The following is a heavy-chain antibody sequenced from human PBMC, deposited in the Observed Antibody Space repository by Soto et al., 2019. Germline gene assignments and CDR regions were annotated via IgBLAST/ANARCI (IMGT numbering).Heavy chain of an antibody. D-gene: IGHD4-17*01. CDR3: ATFRGMTTATTERYFDY. V-gene: IGHV4-59*08. CDR1: GGSIRSYY. CDR2: IYYSGGT. Sequence: PSETLSLTCTVSGGSIRSYYWSWIRQPPGKGLEWIGYIYYSGGTNYNPSLKSRVTMSLDTSKNQFSLKLSSVTAADAAVYYCATFRGMTTATTERYFDYWGQGTLVTVSS. J-gene: IGHJ4*02.